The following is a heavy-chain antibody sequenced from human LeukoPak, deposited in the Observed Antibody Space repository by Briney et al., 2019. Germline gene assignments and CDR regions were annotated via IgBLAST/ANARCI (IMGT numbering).Heavy chain of an antibody. D-gene: IGHD2-2*01. CDR3: ARGALVVPAASYYFDY. CDR2: IYYSGST. Sequence: SGTLCLTCTVSGGSISSYYWSWVRQPPGKGLEWVGYIYYSGSTNYNPSLKSRVTISVDTSKNQFSLKLSSVTAADTAVYYCARGALVVPAASYYFDYGGQGTLVTVYS. V-gene: IGHV4-59*01. CDR1: GGSISSYY. J-gene: IGHJ4*02.